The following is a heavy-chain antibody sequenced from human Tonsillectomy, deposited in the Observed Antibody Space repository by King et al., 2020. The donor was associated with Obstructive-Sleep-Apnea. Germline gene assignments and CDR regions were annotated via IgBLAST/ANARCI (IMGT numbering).Heavy chain of an antibody. D-gene: IGHD7-27*01. CDR1: GVTFRTFS. Sequence: VQLVESGGTLVPPGGSLRRSCEASGVTFRTFSMNWVRQAPGEGLEWLSYISGSGSNINYPDSVKGRITISRDNAKNSLYLQMNSLRAEDTAVYYCARDSNWAFDFWGQGTLVAVSS. CDR3: ARDSNWAFDF. V-gene: IGHV3-48*04. J-gene: IGHJ4*02. CDR2: ISGSGSNI.